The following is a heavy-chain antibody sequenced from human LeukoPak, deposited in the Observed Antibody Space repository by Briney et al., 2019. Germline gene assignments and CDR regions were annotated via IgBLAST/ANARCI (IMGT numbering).Heavy chain of an antibody. Sequence: GGSLRLSCAASGFTFSSYSMNWVRQAPGKGLEWVSCISSSGTYIYYADSVKGRFTVSRDNAKNSLYLQMNSLRAEDTAVYYCAKERSSGWPFDYWGQGTLVTVSS. CDR2: ISSSGTYI. J-gene: IGHJ4*02. CDR1: GFTFSSYS. V-gene: IGHV3-21*01. D-gene: IGHD6-19*01. CDR3: AKERSSGWPFDY.